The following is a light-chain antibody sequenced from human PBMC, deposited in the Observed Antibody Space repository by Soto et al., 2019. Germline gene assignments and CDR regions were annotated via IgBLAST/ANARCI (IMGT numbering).Light chain of an antibody. CDR1: SSDVGGYNY. J-gene: IGLJ3*02. V-gene: IGLV2-14*01. Sequence: QSVLTQPASVSGSPGQSINISCTGTSSDVGGYNYVSWYQQHPGKAPKLMIYDVSNRPSGVSNRFSGSKSGNTASLTISGLQAEDEADYYCSSYTSSSTPPFGGGTKLTVL. CDR3: SSYTSSSTPP. CDR2: DVS.